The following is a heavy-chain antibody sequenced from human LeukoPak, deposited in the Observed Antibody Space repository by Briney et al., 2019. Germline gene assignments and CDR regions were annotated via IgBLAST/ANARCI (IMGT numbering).Heavy chain of an antibody. Sequence: ASVKVSCKASGCTFTSYGISWVRQAPGQGLEWMGWISAYNGNTNYAQKLQGRVTMTTDTSTSTAYMELRSLRSDDTAVYYCATVWDSSGYPAFDYWGQGTLVTVSS. D-gene: IGHD3-22*01. V-gene: IGHV1-18*01. CDR3: ATVWDSSGYPAFDY. CDR2: ISAYNGNT. J-gene: IGHJ4*02. CDR1: GCTFTSYG.